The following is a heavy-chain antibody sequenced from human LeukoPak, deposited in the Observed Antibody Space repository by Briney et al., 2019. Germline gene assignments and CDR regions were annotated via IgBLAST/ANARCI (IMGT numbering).Heavy chain of an antibody. CDR3: RGTTYSHIDY. CDR2: IKSKTDGGTT. J-gene: IGHJ4*02. D-gene: IGHD4-17*01. V-gene: IGHV3-15*01. Sequence: GGSLRLSCAASGFTFSNAWMSWVRQAPGKGLEWVGSIKSKTDGGTTDYAAPVKGRFTISRDDSKNTLYLQMNSLKTEDTAVYYCRGTTYSHIDYWGQGTLVTVSS. CDR1: GFTFSNAW.